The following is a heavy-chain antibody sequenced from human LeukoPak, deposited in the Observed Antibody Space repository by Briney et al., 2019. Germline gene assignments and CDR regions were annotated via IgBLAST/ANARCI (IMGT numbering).Heavy chain of an antibody. J-gene: IGHJ4*02. V-gene: IGHV4-39*07. CDR2: IYYSGST. Sequence: PSETLSLTCTVSGGSISSSSYYWGWIRQPPGKGLEWIGSIYYSGSTYYNPSLKSRVTISVDTSKNRFSLKLSSVTAADTAVYYCARSEPPEYSGYDFDYWGQGTLVTVSS. CDR1: GGSISSSSYY. D-gene: IGHD5-12*01. CDR3: ARSEPPEYSGYDFDY.